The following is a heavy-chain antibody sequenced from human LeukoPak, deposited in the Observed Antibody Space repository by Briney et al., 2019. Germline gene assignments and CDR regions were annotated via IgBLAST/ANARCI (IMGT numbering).Heavy chain of an antibody. CDR2: INAGNGNT. V-gene: IGHV1-3*01. CDR1: GYTFTSYA. Sequence: ASVKVSCKASGYTFTSYAMHCVRQAPGQRLEWMGWINAGNGNTKYSQKFQGRVTITRDTSASTAYMELSSLRSEDTAVYYCARGDNIYCSGGSCYSYGMDVWGQGTTVTVSS. J-gene: IGHJ6*02. D-gene: IGHD2-15*01. CDR3: ARGDNIYCSGGSCYSYGMDV.